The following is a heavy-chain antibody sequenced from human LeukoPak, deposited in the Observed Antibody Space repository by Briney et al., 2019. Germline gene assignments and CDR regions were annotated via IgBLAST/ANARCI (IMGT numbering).Heavy chain of an antibody. CDR3: ARVQEMATITFFDY. D-gene: IGHD5-12*01. CDR2: ISSNGGST. V-gene: IGHV3-64*01. CDR1: GFTFSSYA. J-gene: IGHJ4*02. Sequence: GGSLRLSCAASGFTFSSYAMHWVRQAPGKGLEYVSAISSNGGSTYYANSVKGGFTISRDNSKNTLYLQMGSLRAEDMAVYYCARVQEMATITFFDYWGQGTLVTVSS.